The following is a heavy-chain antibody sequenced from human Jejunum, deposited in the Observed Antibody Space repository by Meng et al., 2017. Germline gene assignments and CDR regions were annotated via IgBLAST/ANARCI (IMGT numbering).Heavy chain of an antibody. CDR3: VGEIAGAADFDY. J-gene: IGHJ4*02. CDR1: GFNFSSYW. D-gene: IGHD6-13*01. Sequence: SLKISCASAGFNFSSYWMHWVRQAPGKGLEWVSRISSDGSSTSYADSVKGRFSISRDNAENTLYLQMNSLRAEDTAVYYCVGEIAGAADFDYWGQGTLVTVSS. V-gene: IGHV3-74*01. CDR2: ISSDGSST.